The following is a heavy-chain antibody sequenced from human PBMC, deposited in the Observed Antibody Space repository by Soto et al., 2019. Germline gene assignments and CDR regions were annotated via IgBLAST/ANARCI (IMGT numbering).Heavy chain of an antibody. V-gene: IGHV3-23*01. CDR2: IPGTGGST. CDR1: GFTFNTYA. Sequence: PGGSLRLSCAASGFTFNTYAMNWVRQAPGKGLEWVSSIPGTGGSTYYATEYAAPVRGRFTISRDDSKNMAYLQMNSLKTEDTAVYYCTFYSGSYGSIYWGQGTLVTVSS. D-gene: IGHD1-26*01. CDR3: TFYSGSYGSIY. J-gene: IGHJ4*02.